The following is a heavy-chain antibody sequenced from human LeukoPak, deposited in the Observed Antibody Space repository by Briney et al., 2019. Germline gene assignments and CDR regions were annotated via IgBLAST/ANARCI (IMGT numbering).Heavy chain of an antibody. D-gene: IGHD2-2*01. CDR3: VSFYETY. CDR2: INGDGSWT. V-gene: IGHV3-74*01. Sequence: GSLRLSCAASGNYWMHWVRQAPGRGLVWVSHINGDGSWTTYADSVKGRFTISKDNAKNTVYLQMNNLRAEDTAVYYCVSFYETYWGRGTLVTVSS. J-gene: IGHJ4*02. CDR1: GNYW.